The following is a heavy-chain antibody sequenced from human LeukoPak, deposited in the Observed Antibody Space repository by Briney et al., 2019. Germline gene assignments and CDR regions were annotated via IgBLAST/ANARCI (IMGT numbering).Heavy chain of an antibody. V-gene: IGHV1-2*02. D-gene: IGHD2-15*01. CDR3: ARDSGPMGNDAFDI. CDR1: GYTFTGYY. J-gene: IGHJ3*02. Sequence: VSVKVSCKASGYTFTGYYMHWVRQAPGQGLEWMGWINPNSGGTNYAQKFQGRVTMTRDTSISTAYMELSRLRSDDTAVYYCARDSGPMGNDAFDIWGQGTMVTVSS. CDR2: INPNSGGT.